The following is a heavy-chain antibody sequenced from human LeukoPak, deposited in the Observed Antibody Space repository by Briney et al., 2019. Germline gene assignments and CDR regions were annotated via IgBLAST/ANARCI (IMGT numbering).Heavy chain of an antibody. CDR3: ARESGGSCYSGACGAFDI. CDR2: IIPIFGTA. J-gene: IGHJ3*02. D-gene: IGHD2-15*01. V-gene: IGHV1-69*13. CDR1: GGTFSSYA. Sequence: SVKVSCTASGGTFSSYAISWVRQAPGQGLEWMGGIIPIFGTANYAQKFQGRVTITADESTSTAYMELSSLRSEDTAVYYCARESGGSCYSGACGAFDIWGQGTMVTVSS.